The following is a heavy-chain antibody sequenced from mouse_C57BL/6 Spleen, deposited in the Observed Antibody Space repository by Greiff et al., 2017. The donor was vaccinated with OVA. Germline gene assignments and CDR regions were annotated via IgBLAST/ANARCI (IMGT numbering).Heavy chain of an antibody. CDR2: IRLKSDNYAT. V-gene: IGHV6-3*01. D-gene: IGHD2-4*01. J-gene: IGHJ3*01. CDR1: GFTFSNYW. Sequence: EVMLVESGGGLVQPGGSMKLSCVASGFTFSNYWMNWVRQSPEKGLEWVAQIRLKSDNYATHYAVSVKGRFTISRDDSKSSFYRQMNNLRAEDTGIYYCTGYDYDGAYWGQGTLVTVSA. CDR3: TGYDYDGAY.